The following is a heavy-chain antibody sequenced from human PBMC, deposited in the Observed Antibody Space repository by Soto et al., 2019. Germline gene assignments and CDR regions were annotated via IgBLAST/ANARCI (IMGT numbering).Heavy chain of an antibody. Sequence: QVTLKESGPVLVKPTETLTLTCTVSGFSLSNARMGVSWIRQPPGKALEWLAHIFSNDEKSYSTSLKSRLTXSXXPSKSQVVLTMTNMDPVDTATYYCARIEWGDAFDIWGQGTMVTVSS. CDR1: GFSLSNARMG. D-gene: IGHD1-26*01. V-gene: IGHV2-26*01. CDR2: IFSNDEK. CDR3: ARIEWGDAFDI. J-gene: IGHJ3*02.